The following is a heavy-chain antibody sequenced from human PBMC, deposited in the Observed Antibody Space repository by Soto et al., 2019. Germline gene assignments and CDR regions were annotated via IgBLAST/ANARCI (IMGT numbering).Heavy chain of an antibody. V-gene: IGHV3-30-3*01. CDR2: ISYDGSNK. J-gene: IGHJ5*02. CDR3: ARDLTYGSENWFDP. CDR1: GFTFSSYA. D-gene: IGHD3-10*01. Sequence: PGGSLRLSCAASGFTFSSYAMHWVRQAPGKGLEWVAVISYDGSNKYYADSVKGRFTISRDNSKNTLYLQMNSLRAEDTAVYYCARDLTYGSENWFDPWGQGTLVTVSS.